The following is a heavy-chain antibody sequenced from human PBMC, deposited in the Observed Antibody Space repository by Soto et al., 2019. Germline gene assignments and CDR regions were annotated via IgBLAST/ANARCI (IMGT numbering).Heavy chain of an antibody. J-gene: IGHJ6*02. D-gene: IGHD3-9*01. CDR1: GGSFSGYY. CDR3: ARRRSLRYFDWTYYYYGMDV. V-gene: IGHV4-34*01. CDR2: INHSGST. Sequence: PSETLSLTCAVYGGSFSGYYWSWIRQPPGKGLEWIGEINHSGSTNYNPSLKSRVTISVDTSKNQFSLKLSSVTAAGTAVYYCARRRSLRYFDWTYYYYGMDVWGQGTTVTVSS.